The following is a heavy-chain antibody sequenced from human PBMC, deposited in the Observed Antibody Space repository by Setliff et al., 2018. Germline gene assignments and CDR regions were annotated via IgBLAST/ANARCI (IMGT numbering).Heavy chain of an antibody. D-gene: IGHD3-10*01. Sequence: GGSLRLSCAASGFTLSDYYMSWIRQAPGKGLEWVSYISSSGSTIYYADSVKGRFTISRDNAKNSLYLQMNSLRAEETAVYYCTTDRVFTMVRGVDSGYWGQGTLVTVSS. CDR1: GFTLSDYY. J-gene: IGHJ4*02. V-gene: IGHV3-11*01. CDR2: ISSSGSTI. CDR3: TTDRVFTMVRGVDSGY.